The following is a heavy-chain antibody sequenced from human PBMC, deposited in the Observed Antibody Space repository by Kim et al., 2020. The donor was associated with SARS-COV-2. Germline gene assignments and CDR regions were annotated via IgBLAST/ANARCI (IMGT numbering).Heavy chain of an antibody. J-gene: IGHJ4*02. V-gene: IGHV3-30-3*01. Sequence: GGSLRLSCAASGFTFSSYAMHWVRQAPGKGLEWVAVISYDGSNKYYADSVKGRFTISIDNSKNTLYLQMNSLRAEDTAVYYCARGHGRWYWGQGTLVTVSS. CDR2: ISYDGSNK. CDR1: GFTFSSYA. D-gene: IGHD2-15*01. CDR3: ARGHGRWY.